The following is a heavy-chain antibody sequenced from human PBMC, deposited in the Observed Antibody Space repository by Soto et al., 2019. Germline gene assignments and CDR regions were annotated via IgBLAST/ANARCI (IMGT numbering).Heavy chain of an antibody. D-gene: IGHD5-12*01. CDR2: IYSGGST. V-gene: IGHV3-53*04. CDR1: GFTVSSNY. J-gene: IGHJ6*03. CDR3: ARRRPRGYSGYDHYYYYYMDV. Sequence: GGSLRLSCAASGFTVSSNYMSWVRQAPGKGLEWVSVIYSGGSTYYADSVKGRFTISRHNSKKPLYLQMNSLRAEDTAVYYCARRRPRGYSGYDHYYYYYMDVWGKGTTVTVSS.